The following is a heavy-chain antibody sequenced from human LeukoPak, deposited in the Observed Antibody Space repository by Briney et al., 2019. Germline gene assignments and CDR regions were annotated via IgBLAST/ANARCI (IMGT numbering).Heavy chain of an antibody. CDR2: IWYDGSNK. V-gene: IGHV3-33*01. J-gene: IGHJ4*02. D-gene: IGHD3-9*01. Sequence: GGSLRLSCAASGFTFSSYGMHWVRQAPGKGLEWVAVIWYDGSNKYYADSVRGRFTISRDNSKNTVYVQMNSLRAEDTAVYYCGASNLLTGYFSLNYWGQGTLVTVSS. CDR1: GFTFSSYG. CDR3: GASNLLTGYFSLNY.